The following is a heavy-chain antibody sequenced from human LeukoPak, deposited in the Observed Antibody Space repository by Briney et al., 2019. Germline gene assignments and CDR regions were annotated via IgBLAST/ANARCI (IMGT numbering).Heavy chain of an antibody. CDR2: INADGSAT. CDR1: GFTFSSHW. V-gene: IGHV3-74*01. Sequence: GGSLRLSCAASGFTFSSHWMHWVRQAPEKGLVGVSHINADGSATYYAASVKGRFTISRDNARNTLYLQMHSLTAEDTGVYYCVRGALRNCSYTSCTRGNWFDPWGQGTLVTVSS. CDR3: VRGALRNCSYTSCTRGNWFDP. D-gene: IGHD2-2*01. J-gene: IGHJ5*02.